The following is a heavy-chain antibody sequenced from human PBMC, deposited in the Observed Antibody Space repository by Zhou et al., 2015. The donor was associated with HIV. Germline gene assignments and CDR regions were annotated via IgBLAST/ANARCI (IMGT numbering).Heavy chain of an antibody. V-gene: IGHV1-69*08. CDR1: GLYFKDYS. CDR2: IIPLSGTT. CDR3: ARGSCGGDCYPWYYYYYGMDV. D-gene: IGHD2-21*02. Sequence: VQLVQSGAEVKRPGSSVKVSCRATGLYFKDYSITWLRQVPGQRLEWMGSIIPLSGTTNYAESFFWRRSTITADKSTDTTYLEIGSVRHEDTAMYYCARGSCGGDCYPWYYYYYGMDVWGQGTTVTVSS. J-gene: IGHJ6*02.